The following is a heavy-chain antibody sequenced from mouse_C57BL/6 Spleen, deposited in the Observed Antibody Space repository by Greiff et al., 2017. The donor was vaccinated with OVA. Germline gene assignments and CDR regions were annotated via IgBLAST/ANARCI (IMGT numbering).Heavy chain of an antibody. CDR1: GYAFSSSW. J-gene: IGHJ4*01. V-gene: IGHV1-82*01. CDR3: ATYAMDY. Sequence: LVEPGASVKISCKASGYAFSSSWMNWVKQRPGKGLEWIGRIYPGDGDTNYNGKFKGKATLTADKSSSTAYMQLSSLTSEDSAVYFCATYAMDYWGQGTSVTVSS. CDR2: IYPGDGDT.